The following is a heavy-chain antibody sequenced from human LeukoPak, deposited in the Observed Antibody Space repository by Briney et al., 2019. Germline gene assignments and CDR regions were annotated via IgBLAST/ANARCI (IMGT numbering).Heavy chain of an antibody. CDR3: ARDEALTMAIDY. CDR2: ISSSGSTI. V-gene: IGHV3-11*01. Sequence: PGGSLRLSCAASGFTFSDYYMSWIRQAPGKGLEWGSYISSSGSTIYYADSVKGRFTISRDNAKNSLYLQMNSLRAEDTAVYYCARDEALTMAIDYWGQGTLVTVSS. D-gene: IGHD3-10*01. CDR1: GFTFSDYY. J-gene: IGHJ4*02.